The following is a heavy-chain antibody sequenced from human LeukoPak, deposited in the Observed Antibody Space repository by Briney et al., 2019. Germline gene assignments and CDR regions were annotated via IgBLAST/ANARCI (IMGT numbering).Heavy chain of an antibody. CDR2: IYYSGST. J-gene: IGHJ4*02. CDR1: GDSISGFY. V-gene: IGHV4-59*01. Sequence: SESLSLTCTVSGDSISGFYWSWIRQPPGKGLEWIGYIYYSGSTNYNPSLKSRVTISVDTSKNQFSLKLNSVSAADTAVYYCARGVVAAPQTVDYWGQGTLVTVSS. CDR3: ARGVVAAPQTVDY. D-gene: IGHD2-15*01.